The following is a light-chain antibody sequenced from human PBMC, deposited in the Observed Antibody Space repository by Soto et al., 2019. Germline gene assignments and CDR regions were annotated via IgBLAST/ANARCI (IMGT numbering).Light chain of an antibody. Sequence: DIQITHSPSSLSASVGDRVTITCRSSQSISSYLNWYQQKPGKAPKLLIYAASSLQSGVPSRFSGSGSGTDFTLTISSLQPEDFATYYCQQSYSTFWAFGQGTKV. V-gene: IGKV1-39*01. J-gene: IGKJ1*01. CDR2: AAS. CDR3: QQSYSTFWA. CDR1: QSISSY.